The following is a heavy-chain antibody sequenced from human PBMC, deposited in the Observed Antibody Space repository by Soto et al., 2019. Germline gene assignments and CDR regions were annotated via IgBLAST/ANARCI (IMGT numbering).Heavy chain of an antibody. CDR1: GGTFSSYA. CDR2: IIPIFGTA. CDR3: CSGYSFGSWFDP. J-gene: IGHJ5*02. V-gene: IGHV1-69*13. D-gene: IGHD3-22*01. Sequence: SVKVSCKASGGTFSSYAISWVRQAPGQGLEWMGGIIPIFGTANYAQKFQGRVTITADESTSTAYMELSSLRSEDTAVYYCCSGYSFGSWFDPWGQGTLVTVSS.